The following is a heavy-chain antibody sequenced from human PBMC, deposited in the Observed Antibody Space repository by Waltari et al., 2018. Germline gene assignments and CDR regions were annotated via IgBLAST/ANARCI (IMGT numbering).Heavy chain of an antibody. CDR1: AHTFTDYY. J-gene: IGHJ3*02. V-gene: IGHV1-69-2*01. CDR2: IDPEDGET. Sequence: EVQLIQSGAEVKKPGATVKISCTASAHTFTDYYIHWVPQAPGKGLVWMGLIDPEDGETVYAENFQGRVTITADRSTDTVYMELSSVRSEDTAVYYCSTRSFGVVNAFDIWGQGTMVTVSS. CDR3: STRSFGVVNAFDI. D-gene: IGHD3-3*01.